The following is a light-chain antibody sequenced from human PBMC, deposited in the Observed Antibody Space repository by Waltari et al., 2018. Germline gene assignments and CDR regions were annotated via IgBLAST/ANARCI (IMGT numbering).Light chain of an antibody. CDR1: QSLLHSNGYNY. Sequence: DSVMTQSPLSLPVTPGEPASISCRSSQSLLHSNGYNYLDCYTQKPGQSPQLLIYLGSNRASGVPDRFSGSGSGTDFTLKISRVEAEDVGVYYCMQALQTPYTFGQGTQLEIK. J-gene: IGKJ2*01. CDR3: MQALQTPYT. CDR2: LGS. V-gene: IGKV2-28*01.